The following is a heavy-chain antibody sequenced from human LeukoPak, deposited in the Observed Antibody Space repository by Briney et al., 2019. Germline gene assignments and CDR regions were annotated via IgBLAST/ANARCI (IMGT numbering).Heavy chain of an antibody. D-gene: IGHD5-24*01. Sequence: SETLSLTCAVSGGSISSGGYSWSWIRQPPGKGQEWIGYIYHSGSTYYNPSLKSRVTISVDRSKNQFSLKLSSVTAADTAVYYCARGLGDGYNLGWFDPWGQGTLVTVSS. CDR3: ARGLGDGYNLGWFDP. J-gene: IGHJ5*02. CDR1: GGSISSGGYS. CDR2: IYHSGST. V-gene: IGHV4-30-2*01.